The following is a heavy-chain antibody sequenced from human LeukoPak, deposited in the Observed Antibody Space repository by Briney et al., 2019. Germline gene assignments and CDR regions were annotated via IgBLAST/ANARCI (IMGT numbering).Heavy chain of an antibody. Sequence: SVRVSCKASGGTFSSYAISWVRQAPGQGLEWMGGIIPIFGTANYAQKFQGRVTITTDESTSTAYMELSSLRSEDTAVYYCARDLGIAAAGTAYWGQGTLVTVSS. V-gene: IGHV1-69*05. D-gene: IGHD6-13*01. CDR2: IIPIFGTA. CDR3: ARDLGIAAAGTAY. CDR1: GGTFSSYA. J-gene: IGHJ4*02.